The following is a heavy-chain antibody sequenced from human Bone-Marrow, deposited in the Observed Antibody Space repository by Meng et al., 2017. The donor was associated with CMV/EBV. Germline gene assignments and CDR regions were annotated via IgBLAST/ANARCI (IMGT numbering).Heavy chain of an antibody. Sequence: GESLKISCAASGFTVSSNYMSWVRQAPGKGLEWFSVIYSGGSTYYADSVKGRFTISRDNSMNTLYLQMNTLRAEDTAIYYCVKSGGYCSSASCYPNWFDPWGQGTLVTVSS. CDR3: VKSGGYCSSASCYPNWFDP. D-gene: IGHD2-2*01. CDR2: IYSGGST. V-gene: IGHV3-53*01. J-gene: IGHJ5*02. CDR1: GFTVSSNY.